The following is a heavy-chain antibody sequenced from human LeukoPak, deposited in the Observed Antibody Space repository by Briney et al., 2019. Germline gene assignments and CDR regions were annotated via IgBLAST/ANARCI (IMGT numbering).Heavy chain of an antibody. Sequence: PGGSLRLSCAASGFTLSNYGMHWVRQAPGKGLEWVAVIWYDGSDKYYADSVKGRFTISRDNSKNSLYLQMNSLRAEDTAVYYCARVGPGSGSYFDYWGQGTLVTVSS. CDR3: ARVGPGSGSYFDY. V-gene: IGHV3-33*01. D-gene: IGHD3-10*01. CDR1: GFTLSNYG. CDR2: IWYDGSDK. J-gene: IGHJ4*02.